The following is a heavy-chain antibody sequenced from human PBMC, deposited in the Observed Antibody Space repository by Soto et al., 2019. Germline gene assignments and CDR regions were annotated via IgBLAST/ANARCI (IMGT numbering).Heavy chain of an antibody. CDR2: IGTAGDT. CDR1: GFTFSSYD. D-gene: IGHD7-27*01. CDR3: XXXXXXXXXXXISGPEVDY. J-gene: IGHJ4*02. Sequence: EVQLVESGGGLVQPGGSLRLSCAASGFTFSSYDMHWVRQATGKRLKWVSAIGTAGDTYYPGSVKGRFTISRENAKNSXYLLXXXXXXXXXXXXXXXXXXXXXXXXXISGPEVDYWGQGTLVTVSS. V-gene: IGHV3-13*01.